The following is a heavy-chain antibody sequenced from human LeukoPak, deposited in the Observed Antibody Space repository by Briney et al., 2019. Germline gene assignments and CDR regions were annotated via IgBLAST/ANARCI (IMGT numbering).Heavy chain of an antibody. V-gene: IGHV3-23*01. CDR1: GFTFSSYA. CDR2: ISGSGGST. D-gene: IGHD2-15*01. Sequence: GGSLRLSCAASGFTFSSYAMSWVRQAPGKGLEWVSAISGSGGSTYYADSVKGRFTISRDNSKNTLYLQMSSLRAEDTAVYYCAKVGPDCSGGSCYSYYYYGMDVWGQGTTVTVSS. J-gene: IGHJ6*02. CDR3: AKVGPDCSGGSCYSYYYYGMDV.